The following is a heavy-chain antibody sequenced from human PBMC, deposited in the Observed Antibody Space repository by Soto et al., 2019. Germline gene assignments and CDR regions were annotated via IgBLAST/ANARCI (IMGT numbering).Heavy chain of an antibody. Sequence: VKVSCKVSGYTLTELSMHWVRQAPGKGLEWMGGFDPEDGETIYAQKFQGRVTMTEDTSTDTAYMELSSLRSEDTAVYYCATVTPFIVLMVYAPSLYPNDAFDIWGQGTMVTVSS. CDR2: FDPEDGET. D-gene: IGHD2-8*01. CDR3: ATVTPFIVLMVYAPSLYPNDAFDI. CDR1: GYTLTELS. J-gene: IGHJ3*02. V-gene: IGHV1-24*01.